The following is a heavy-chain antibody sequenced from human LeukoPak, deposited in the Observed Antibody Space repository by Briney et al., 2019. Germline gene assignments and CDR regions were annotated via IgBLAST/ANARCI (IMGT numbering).Heavy chain of an antibody. J-gene: IGHJ4*02. CDR1: GYTFTSYG. CDR2: ISAYNGNT. CDR3: ARVISLDSGSYLDRLSCDY. D-gene: IGHD3-22*01. Sequence: ASVKVSCKASGYTFTSYGISWVRQAPGQGLEWMGWISAYNGNTNYAQKLQGRVTMTTDTSTSTAYMELRSLRSDDTAVYYCARVISLDSGSYLDRLSCDYWGRGTLVTVSS. V-gene: IGHV1-18*01.